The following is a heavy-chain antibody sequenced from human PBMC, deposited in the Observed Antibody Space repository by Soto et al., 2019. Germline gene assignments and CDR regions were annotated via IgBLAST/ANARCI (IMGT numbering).Heavy chain of an antibody. Sequence: SVKVSCKASGGTFSSYAISWVRQAPGQGPEWMGGIIPISGTANYAQKFQGRVTITADESTSTAYMELSSLRSEDTAVYYCARSQGSSTSLEIYYYYYYGMDVWGQGTTVTVSS. V-gene: IGHV1-69*13. CDR2: IIPISGTA. J-gene: IGHJ6*02. D-gene: IGHD2-2*01. CDR1: GGTFSSYA. CDR3: ARSQGSSTSLEIYYYYYYGMDV.